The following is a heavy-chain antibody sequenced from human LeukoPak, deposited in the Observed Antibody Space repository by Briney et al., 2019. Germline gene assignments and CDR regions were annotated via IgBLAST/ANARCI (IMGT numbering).Heavy chain of an antibody. D-gene: IGHD3-10*01. CDR2: ISWNSGSI. J-gene: IGHJ4*02. Sequence: GGSLRLSCAASGFTFDEYAMHWVRQAPGKGLEWVSGISWNSGSIGYADSVKGRFTISRDNSKNTLYLQMNSLRAEDTAVYYCVLSMVRGVINEYYFDYWGQGTLVTAPS. V-gene: IGHV3-9*01. CDR3: VLSMVRGVINEYYFDY. CDR1: GFTFDEYA.